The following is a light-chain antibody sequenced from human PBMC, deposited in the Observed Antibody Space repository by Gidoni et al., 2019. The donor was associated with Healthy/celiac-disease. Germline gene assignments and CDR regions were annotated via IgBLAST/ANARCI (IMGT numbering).Light chain of an antibody. CDR2: AAS. Sequence: AIRMTQSPSSFSASTGDRVTTTCRASQGISSYLAWYRQKPGKAPKLLIYAASTLQSGVPSRFSGSGAGTDFALTISCLQSEDFATYYCQQYYSYPRTFGGGTKVEIK. J-gene: IGKJ4*01. CDR1: QGISSY. CDR3: QQYYSYPRT. V-gene: IGKV1-8*01.